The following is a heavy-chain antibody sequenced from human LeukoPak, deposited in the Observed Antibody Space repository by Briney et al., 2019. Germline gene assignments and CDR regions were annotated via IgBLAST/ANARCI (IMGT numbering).Heavy chain of an antibody. CDR2: IWYDGSNK. CDR3: AREAYSNPGDGGAWFDY. Sequence: PGGSLRLSCAASGFTFSSYGMHWVRQAPGKGLEWVAVIWYDGSNKYYADSVKGRFTISRDNSKNTLYLQMNSLRAEDTAVYYCAREAYSNPGDGGAWFDYWGQGTLVTVSS. D-gene: IGHD6-13*01. CDR1: GFTFSSYG. V-gene: IGHV3-33*01. J-gene: IGHJ4*02.